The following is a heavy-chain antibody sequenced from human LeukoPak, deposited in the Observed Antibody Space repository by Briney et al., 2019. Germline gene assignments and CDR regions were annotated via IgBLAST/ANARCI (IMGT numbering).Heavy chain of an antibody. CDR1: GFTFSNYW. CDR2: LDQDGGHK. J-gene: IGHJ4*02. Sequence: GGSLRLSCAASGFTFSNYWMSWVRQAPGKGLEWVAFLDQDGGHKYYVDSVKGRFSLSRDNAKNSLYLQMNSLRVEDTAIYYCARAGDYYFHYWGQGTLVTVSS. CDR3: ARAGDYYFHY. D-gene: IGHD4-17*01. V-gene: IGHV3-7*01.